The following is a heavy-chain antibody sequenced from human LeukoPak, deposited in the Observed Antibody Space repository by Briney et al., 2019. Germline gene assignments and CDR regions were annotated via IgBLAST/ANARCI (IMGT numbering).Heavy chain of an antibody. Sequence: ASVTVSCTASGYTFSSSGINWVRQAPGQGLEWMGWISPYNGNTNSAQKLQGRVTMTTDTSTSTAYMELRSLTSDDTAVYYCARGVAGHYYFDYWGQGTLVTVSS. CDR3: ARGVAGHYYFDY. D-gene: IGHD6-19*01. CDR1: GYTFSSSG. J-gene: IGHJ4*02. CDR2: ISPYNGNT. V-gene: IGHV1-18*01.